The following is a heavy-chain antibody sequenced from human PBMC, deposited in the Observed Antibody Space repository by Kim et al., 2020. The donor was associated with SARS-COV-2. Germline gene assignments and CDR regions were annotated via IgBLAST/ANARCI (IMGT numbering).Heavy chain of an antibody. J-gene: IGHJ6*02. CDR2: IWYDGSNK. CDR3: AKDISSSLTSEGYYYGMDV. Sequence: GGSLRLSCAASGFTFSSYGMHWVRQAPGKGLEWVAVIWYDGSNKYYADSVKGRFTISRDNSKNTLYLQMNSLRAEDTAVYYCAKDISSSLTSEGYYYGMDVWGQGTTVTVSS. CDR1: GFTFSSYG. D-gene: IGHD6-13*01. V-gene: IGHV3-33*06.